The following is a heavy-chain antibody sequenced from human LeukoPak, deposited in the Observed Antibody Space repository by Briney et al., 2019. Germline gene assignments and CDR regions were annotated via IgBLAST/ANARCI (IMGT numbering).Heavy chain of an antibody. CDR2: ISSSGSTI. D-gene: IGHD3-10*01. Sequence: GGSLRLSCAASGFTLSSYEMNWVRQAPGKGLEWASYISSSGSTIYYADSVKGRFTISRDNAKNSLYLQMNSLRAEDTAVYYCARAPYRGLLWFGEPRAYYFDYWGQGTLVTVSS. CDR1: GFTLSSYE. CDR3: ARAPYRGLLWFGEPRAYYFDY. V-gene: IGHV3-48*03. J-gene: IGHJ4*02.